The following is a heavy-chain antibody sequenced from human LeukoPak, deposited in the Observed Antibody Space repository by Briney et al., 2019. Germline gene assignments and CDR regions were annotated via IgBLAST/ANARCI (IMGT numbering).Heavy chain of an antibody. J-gene: IGHJ6*04. D-gene: IGHD2-15*01. Sequence: ASETLSLTCTVSGGSISSYYWSWIRQPAGKGLEWIGRIYTSGSTNYNPSLKSRVTMSVDTSKNQFSLKLSSVTAADTAVYYCARGGYCSGGSCYSAEMDVWGKGTTVTVSS. CDR2: IYTSGST. CDR1: GGSISSYY. CDR3: ARGGYCSGGSCYSAEMDV. V-gene: IGHV4-4*07.